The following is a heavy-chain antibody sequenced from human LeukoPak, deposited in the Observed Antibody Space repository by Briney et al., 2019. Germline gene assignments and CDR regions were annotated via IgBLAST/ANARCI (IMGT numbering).Heavy chain of an antibody. V-gene: IGHV3-53*01. CDR3: AGEGGLGYCSSTSCAFAY. D-gene: IGHD2-2*01. Sequence: GGSLRLSCAASRFTVSNNYMTWVRQAPGKGLEWVSVIYSGGRTDYADSVKGRFTISRDSSKNTLYLQMNSLSAEDTAVYYCAGEGGLGYCSSTSCAFAYWGQGTLVTVSS. J-gene: IGHJ4*02. CDR1: RFTVSNNY. CDR2: IYSGGRT.